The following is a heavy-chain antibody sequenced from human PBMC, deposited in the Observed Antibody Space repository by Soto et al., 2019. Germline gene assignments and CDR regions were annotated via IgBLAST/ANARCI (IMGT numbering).Heavy chain of an antibody. CDR1: RGSFSGYY. V-gene: IGHV4-34*12. CDR3: ARVGQPPSDY. J-gene: IGHJ4*02. Sequence: LSLTCAVSRGSFSGYYWSWVRQFPGKGLEWIGEIIHTGSTNYNPSLKSRVTMSIDTSKKEISLKLSSVTAADTAVYYCARVGQPPSDYWGQGALVTVSS. D-gene: IGHD2-2*01. CDR2: IIHTGST.